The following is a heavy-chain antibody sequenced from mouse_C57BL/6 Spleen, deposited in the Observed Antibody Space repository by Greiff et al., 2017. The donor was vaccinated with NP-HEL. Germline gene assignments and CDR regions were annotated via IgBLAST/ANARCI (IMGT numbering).Heavy chain of an antibody. CDR2: IYPGDGDT. D-gene: IGHD1-1*01. Sequence: VKLQESGAELVKPGASVKISCKASGYAFSSYWMNWVKQRPGTGLEWIGQIYPGDGDTNYNGKFKGKATLTADKSSSTAYMQLSSLTSEDSAVYFCAMREVATRAMDYWGQGTSVTVSS. J-gene: IGHJ4*01. CDR3: AMREVATRAMDY. V-gene: IGHV1-80*01. CDR1: GYAFSSYW.